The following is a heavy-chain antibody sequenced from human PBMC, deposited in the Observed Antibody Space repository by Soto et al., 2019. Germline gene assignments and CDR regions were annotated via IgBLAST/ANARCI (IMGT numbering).Heavy chain of an antibody. CDR1: GGSISSGDYY. CDR3: ASEGPDGARRDP. CDR2: IYHSGST. J-gene: IGHJ5*02. V-gene: IGHV4-30-4*01. Sequence: QVQLQESGPGLVKPSQTLSLTCTVSGGSISSGDYYWSWIRQPPGKGLEWIGYIYHSGSTYYNPSLQSRATITVDTSKSHCSLTLSSVTAADAAVYYWASEGPDGARRDPWGQGTLVTVSS.